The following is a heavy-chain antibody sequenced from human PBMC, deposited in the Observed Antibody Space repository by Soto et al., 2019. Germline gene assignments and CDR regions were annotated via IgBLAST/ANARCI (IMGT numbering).Heavy chain of an antibody. J-gene: IGHJ6*02. CDR2: IYSGGST. CDR1: GFTVSSNY. D-gene: IGHD3-22*01. CDR3: ASEKHYYDSSGPTYGMDV. V-gene: IGHV3-53*01. Sequence: PGGSLRLSCAASGFTVSSNYMSWVRQAPGKGLEWVSVIYSGGSTYYADSVKGRFTISRDNSKNTLYLQMNSLRAEDTAVYYCASEKHYYDSSGPTYGMDVWGQGTTVTVSS.